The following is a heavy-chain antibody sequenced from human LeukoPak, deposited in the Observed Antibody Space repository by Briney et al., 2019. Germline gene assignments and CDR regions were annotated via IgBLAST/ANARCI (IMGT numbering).Heavy chain of an antibody. D-gene: IGHD3-10*01. CDR1: GYTFTSYT. CDR2: INTNTGNP. Sequence: ASVKVSCTASGYTFTSYTMSWVRQALGQGLEWMGWINTNTGNPTYAQGFTGRLVFSLDTSVSTAYLQLSNLRAEDTAVYYCAKVAAMIRGPYYFYYMDVWGKGTTVTVSS. J-gene: IGHJ6*03. CDR3: AKVAAMIRGPYYFYYMDV. V-gene: IGHV7-4-1*02.